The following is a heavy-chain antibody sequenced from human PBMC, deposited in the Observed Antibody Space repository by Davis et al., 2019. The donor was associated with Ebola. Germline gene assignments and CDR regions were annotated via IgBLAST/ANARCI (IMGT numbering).Heavy chain of an antibody. J-gene: IGHJ4*02. CDR1: EFTFRSYA. V-gene: IGHV3-23*01. CDR3: AKRTDSRSFEF. CDR2: ITSSGGLT. D-gene: IGHD3-9*01. Sequence: PGGSLRLSCAASEFTFRSYAMSWVRQSPGKGLEWVSAITSSGGLTGYADSVKGLFTISRDNSKNTLYLQMNSLGADDTAIYYCAKRTDSRSFEFWGQGALVTVSS.